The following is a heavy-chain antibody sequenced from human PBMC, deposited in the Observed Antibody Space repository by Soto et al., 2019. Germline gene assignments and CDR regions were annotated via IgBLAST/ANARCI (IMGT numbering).Heavy chain of an antibody. CDR2: ISSDGSKK. Sequence: GGSLRLSCAASGFAFTNYGIHWVRQAPGKGLEWVAHISSDGSKKFYGDSVKGRFTISRDNSENTVYLQMTSLRPDDTAVFYCARDVAMPTGLGLGYWGQGTLVTVSS. J-gene: IGHJ4*02. V-gene: IGHV3-30*03. D-gene: IGHD6-19*01. CDR3: ARDVAMPTGLGLGY. CDR1: GFAFTNYG.